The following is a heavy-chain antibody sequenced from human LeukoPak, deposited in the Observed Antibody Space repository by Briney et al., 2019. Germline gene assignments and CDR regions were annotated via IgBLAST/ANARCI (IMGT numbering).Heavy chain of an antibody. CDR3: AKDGVKEGAAAHPTDY. D-gene: IGHD6-6*01. CDR2: ISYDGSNK. Sequence: GGSLRLSCAASGFTFSSYGMHWVRQAPGKGLEWVAVISYDGSNKYYADSVKGRFTISRDNSKNTLYLQMNSLRAEDTAVYYCAKDGVKEGAAAHPTDYWGQGTLVTVSS. V-gene: IGHV3-30*18. CDR1: GFTFSSYG. J-gene: IGHJ4*02.